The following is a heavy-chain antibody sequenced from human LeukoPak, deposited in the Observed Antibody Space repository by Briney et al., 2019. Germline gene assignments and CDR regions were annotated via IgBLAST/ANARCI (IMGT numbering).Heavy chain of an antibody. CDR2: IVVGSGNT. D-gene: IGHD1-14*01. J-gene: IGHJ6*03. Sequence: ASVKVSFKASGFTFTSSAMQWVRQARGQRLEWIGWIVVGSGNTNYAQKLQERVTITRDMSTSTAYMELSSLRSEHTAVYYCAASLTPYYYYYMDVWGKGTTVTVSS. CDR1: GFTFTSSA. V-gene: IGHV1-58*02. CDR3: AASLTPYYYYYMDV.